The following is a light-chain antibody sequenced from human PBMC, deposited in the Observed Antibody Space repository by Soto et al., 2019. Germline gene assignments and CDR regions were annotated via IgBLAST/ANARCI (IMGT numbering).Light chain of an antibody. CDR1: QSISRY. Sequence: DIQMTQSPSSLSASVGDRVTITCRASQSISRYLNWYQQKPGKAPKLLIYAASGLQSDVPSRLSGSRAGTEFTLTIISLQPEEVATDYCQQNYSTPLITFGQGTRLEIK. CDR3: QQNYSTPLIT. V-gene: IGKV1-39*01. CDR2: AAS. J-gene: IGKJ5*01.